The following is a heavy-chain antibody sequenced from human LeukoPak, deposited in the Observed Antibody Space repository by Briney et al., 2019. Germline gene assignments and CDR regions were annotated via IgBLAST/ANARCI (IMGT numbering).Heavy chain of an antibody. D-gene: IGHD6-19*01. J-gene: IGHJ4*02. CDR1: GGSFSGYY. CDR2: INHSGST. CDR3: ARGRYSSGWYSYYFDY. V-gene: IGHV4-34*01. Sequence: PSETLSLTCAVYGGSFSGYYWSWIRQPPGKGLEWIGEINHSGSTNYNPSLKSRVTISVDTSKNQFSLKLSSVTAADTAMYYCARGRYSSGWYSYYFDYWGQGTLVTVSS.